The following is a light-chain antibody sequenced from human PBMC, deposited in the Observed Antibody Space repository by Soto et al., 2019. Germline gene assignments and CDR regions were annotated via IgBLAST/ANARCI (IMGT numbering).Light chain of an antibody. V-gene: IGLV2-14*02. Sequence: QSVLTQPASVSGSPGQSITISCTGTSSDVGSNNLVSWNQQHPGKAPKLMIYDVSNRPSGVSNRFSGSKSGNTASLTISWLQAEDEADYYCSSYTSSSKVFGTGTKVTVL. CDR3: SSYTSSSKV. CDR2: DVS. J-gene: IGLJ1*01. CDR1: SSDVGSNNL.